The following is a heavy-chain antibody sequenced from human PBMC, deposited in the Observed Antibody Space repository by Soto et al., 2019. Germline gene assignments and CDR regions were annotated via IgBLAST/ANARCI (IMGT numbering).Heavy chain of an antibody. CDR3: ARLVQAPPFYNSASYKAFQP. V-gene: IGHV5-10-1*01. J-gene: IGHJ1*01. CDR2: IDPSDSYS. CDR1: GYSFSTYW. Sequence: ELLQVWFKGSGYSFSTYWGIWVRQMPGKGLEWMGSIDPSDSYSDYSPSFQGHVTMSADMSINTAYLHWSSLKASDTAFYYCARLVQAPPFYNSASYKAFQPWGPGTLVTVSS. D-gene: IGHD6-25*01.